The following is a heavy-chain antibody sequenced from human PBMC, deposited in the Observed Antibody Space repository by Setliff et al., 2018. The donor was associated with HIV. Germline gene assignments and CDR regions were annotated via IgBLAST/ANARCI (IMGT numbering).Heavy chain of an antibody. CDR1: GFTFSSHA. Sequence: GGSLRLSCAASGFTFSSHAMTWVRQAPGQGLEWVSAISGSSSTSKDYADSVKGRFTISRDNAKNSLYMEMDSLRAEDTAIYYCARAYTSTWPSYFDYWGLGTLVTVSS. D-gene: IGHD2-2*02. CDR3: ARAYTSTWPSYFDY. J-gene: IGHJ4*02. V-gene: IGHV3-48*03. CDR2: ISGSSSTSK.